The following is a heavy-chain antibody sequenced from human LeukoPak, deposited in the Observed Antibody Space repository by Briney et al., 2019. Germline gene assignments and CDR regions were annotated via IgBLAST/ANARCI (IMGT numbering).Heavy chain of an antibody. J-gene: IGHJ5*02. CDR3: ARDSTVTTFRGCVDP. V-gene: IGHV1-46*01. CDR2: INPSGGST. CDR1: GYTFTNYY. Sequence: ASVKVSCKASGYTFTNYYVHWVRQAPGQGLEWMGVINPSGGSTNYAQKFQGRVNMTRDTSTSTVYMELSSLRSEDTAVYYCARDSTVTTFRGCVDPWGQGTLVTVSS. D-gene: IGHD4-17*01.